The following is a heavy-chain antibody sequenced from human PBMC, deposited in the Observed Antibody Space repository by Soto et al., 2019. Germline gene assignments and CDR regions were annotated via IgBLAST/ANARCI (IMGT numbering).Heavy chain of an antibody. CDR3: TRDIIPDY. Sequence: PGGSPRLSCTGSGFTLGGYAFSWFRQAPGKGLEWVGFIRSKAYGGTTEYAASVKGRFTISRDDSKSIAYLQMNSLKTEDTAVYYCTRDIIPDYWGQGTLVTVS. CDR1: GFTLGGYA. J-gene: IGHJ4*02. V-gene: IGHV3-49*03. CDR2: IRSKAYGGTT. D-gene: IGHD3-10*01.